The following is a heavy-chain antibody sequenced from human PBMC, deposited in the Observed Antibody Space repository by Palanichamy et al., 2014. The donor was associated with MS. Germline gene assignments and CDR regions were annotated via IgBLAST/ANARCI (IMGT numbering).Heavy chain of an antibody. V-gene: IGHV1-18*01. D-gene: IGHD2-8*01. CDR2: ISTSTGKA. CDR3: ARDWECTHGGCYDVFDI. CDR1: GYSFTTYG. J-gene: IGHJ3*02. Sequence: QVQLVQSGTEVQKPGASVKVSCKSFGYSFTTYGVSWVRQAPGQGLEWMGWISTSTGKANYVQKFLGRVTLTTDTSTSTVYMEVRSLRSDDTAVCYCARDWECTHGGCYDVFDIWGQGTMVIVSS.